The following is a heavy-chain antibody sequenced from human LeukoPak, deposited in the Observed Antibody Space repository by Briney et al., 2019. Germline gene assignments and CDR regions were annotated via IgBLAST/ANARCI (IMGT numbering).Heavy chain of an antibody. CDR1: GFTFSSYG. CDR2: IWYDGSNK. CDR3: ARAGTAMVYYYYYYMDV. D-gene: IGHD5-18*01. V-gene: IGHV3-33*01. Sequence: GRSLRLSCAASGFTFSSYGMHWVRQAPGKGLEWVAVIWYDGSNKYYADSVKGRFTISRDNSKNTLYLQMNSLRAEDTAVYYCARAGTAMVYYYYYYMDVWGKGTTVTVSS. J-gene: IGHJ6*03.